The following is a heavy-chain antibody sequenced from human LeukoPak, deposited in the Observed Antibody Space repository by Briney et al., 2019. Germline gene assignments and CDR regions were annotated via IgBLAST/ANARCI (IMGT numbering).Heavy chain of an antibody. V-gene: IGHV3-30*02. D-gene: IGHD1-26*01. CDR3: AKSPLSGSYYGDY. J-gene: IGHJ4*02. CDR2: IRYDGSIE. CDR1: GFTFSNYG. Sequence: GGSLRLSCAASGFTFSNYGMHWVRQAPGKGLDWVAFIRYDGSIEYSADSVKGRFTISRDNSKNTLYLQMNSLSAEDTAVYYCAKSPLSGSYYGDYWGQGTLVTVSS.